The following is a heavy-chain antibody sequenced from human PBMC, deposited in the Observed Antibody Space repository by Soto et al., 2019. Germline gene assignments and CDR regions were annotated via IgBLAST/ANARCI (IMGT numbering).Heavy chain of an antibody. CDR1: GFTFSSYW. J-gene: IGHJ4*02. CDR3: AIGGSSSWSRALDY. Sequence: GGSLRLSCAASGFTFSSYWMHWVRQAPGKGLVWVSRINSDGSTTTYADSVKGRFTISRDNAKNTLYLQMNSLRAEDTAVYYCAIGGSSSWSRALDYWGQGTLVTVS. D-gene: IGHD6-13*01. CDR2: INSDGSTT. V-gene: IGHV3-74*01.